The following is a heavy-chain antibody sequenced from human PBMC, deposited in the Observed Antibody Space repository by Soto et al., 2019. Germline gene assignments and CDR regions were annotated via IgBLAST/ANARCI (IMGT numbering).Heavy chain of an antibody. V-gene: IGHV3-23*01. CDR2: ISDRGDTT. D-gene: IGHD1-1*01. Sequence: PGGSLRLSCAASGFTISSNAMYWVRQAPGKGLEWVSGISDRGDTTHYADSVKGRFTISRDTSKNTLYLQLNTLRADDTAVYYCAKDKPGRRSFDYWGQGTLVTVSS. CDR3: AKDKPGRRSFDY. CDR1: GFTISSNA. J-gene: IGHJ4*02.